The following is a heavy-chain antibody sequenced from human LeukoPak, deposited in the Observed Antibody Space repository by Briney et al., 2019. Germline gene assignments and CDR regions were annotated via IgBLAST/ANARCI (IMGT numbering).Heavy chain of an antibody. CDR1: GFTFSSYA. CDR2: ISGSGGST. V-gene: IGHV3-23*01. J-gene: IGHJ4*02. Sequence: GGSLRLSCAASGFTFSSYAMSWVRQAPGKGLEWVSAISGSGGSTYYADSVKGRFTISRDNSKNTLYLQMNSLRAEDTAVYYCAKGMSIVVVPAAFSFDYWGQGTLVTVSS. D-gene: IGHD2-2*01. CDR3: AKGMSIVVVPAAFSFDY.